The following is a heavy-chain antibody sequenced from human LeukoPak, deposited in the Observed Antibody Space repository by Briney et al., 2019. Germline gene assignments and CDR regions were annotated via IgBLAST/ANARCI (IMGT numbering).Heavy chain of an antibody. J-gene: IGHJ6*02. D-gene: IGHD5-12*01. Sequence: SETLSLTCAVYGGSFSGYYWSWIRQPPGKGLEWIGGINNSGSTNYNPSLKSRVTISVDTSKNQFSLKLSSVTAADTAVYYCACHESPSYSGYDKIDYYYYGMDVWGQGTTVTVSS. CDR1: GGSFSGYY. CDR3: ACHESPSYSGYDKIDYYYYGMDV. V-gene: IGHV4-34*01. CDR2: INNSGST.